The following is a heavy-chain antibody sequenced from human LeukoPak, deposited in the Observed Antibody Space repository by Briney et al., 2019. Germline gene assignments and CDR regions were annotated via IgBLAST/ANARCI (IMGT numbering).Heavy chain of an antibody. V-gene: IGHV1-3*01. Sequence: ASVKVSCKASGYTFTNYAIHWVRQAPGQRLEWMGWINAGNGKTIFSQKFQGRVTITRDTSASTAYMELRSLRSDDTAVYYCARDEGAYSDYIWGSYRPPGKHKGMDVWGQGTTVTVSS. D-gene: IGHD3-16*02. CDR2: INAGNGKT. CDR1: GYTFTNYA. J-gene: IGHJ6*02. CDR3: ARDEGAYSDYIWGSYRPPGKHKGMDV.